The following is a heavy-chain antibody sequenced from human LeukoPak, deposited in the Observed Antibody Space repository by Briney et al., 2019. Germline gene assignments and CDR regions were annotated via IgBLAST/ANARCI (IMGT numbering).Heavy chain of an antibody. CDR2: IWYDGSNK. V-gene: IGHV3-33*01. CDR1: GFTFSSYG. CDR3: ARDNHIVVVTAILDY. J-gene: IGHJ4*02. D-gene: IGHD2-21*02. Sequence: GGSLRLSCAAPGFTFSSYGMHWVRQAPGKGLEWVAVIWYDGSNKYYADSVKGRFTISRDNSKNTLYLQMNSLRAEDTAVYYCARDNHIVVVTAILDYWGQGTLVTVSS.